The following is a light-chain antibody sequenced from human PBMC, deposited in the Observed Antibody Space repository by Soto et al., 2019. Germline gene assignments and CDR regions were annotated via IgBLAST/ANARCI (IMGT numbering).Light chain of an antibody. J-gene: IGLJ2*01. CDR1: SSNIGNNF. Sequence: QSVLTQPTSVSAAPGQKVTISCSGSSSNIGNNFVSWYQQLPGTAPKLLLYDNDKRHSGIPDRFSGSKSGTSATLGITGLQTGDEADYYCGTWDSSLSAGLFGGGTKLTVL. CDR2: DND. CDR3: GTWDSSLSAGL. V-gene: IGLV1-51*01.